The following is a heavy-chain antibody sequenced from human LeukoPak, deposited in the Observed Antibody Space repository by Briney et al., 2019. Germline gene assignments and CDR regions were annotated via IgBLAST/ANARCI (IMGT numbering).Heavy chain of an antibody. Sequence: HPGGSLRLSCAASGFTFSSYAMTWVRQAPGKGLEWVSAISGSGDSTYYADSVEGRFTISRDNSKNTLYLQMNSLRVEDTAVYYCANNIAARPPFVDYWGQGTLVTVSS. CDR2: ISGSGDST. CDR1: GFTFSSYA. J-gene: IGHJ4*02. D-gene: IGHD6-6*01. CDR3: ANNIAARPPFVDY. V-gene: IGHV3-23*01.